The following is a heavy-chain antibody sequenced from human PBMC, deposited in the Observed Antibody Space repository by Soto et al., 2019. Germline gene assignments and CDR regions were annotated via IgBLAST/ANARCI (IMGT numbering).Heavy chain of an antibody. D-gene: IGHD2-8*01. Sequence: EVQLLQSGGGLAQPGTSLRLSCAASGFTFKYYAMTWVRQAAGKGLEWVSTISGSGDKTDYADSVKGRFRVSRDNSKDTLYLQMDSLRADDTALYYCARESKWYGGQYFQDWGQGTLVTVSS. CDR3: ARESKWYGGQYFQD. V-gene: IGHV3-23*01. CDR1: GFTFKYYA. CDR2: ISGSGDKT. J-gene: IGHJ1*01.